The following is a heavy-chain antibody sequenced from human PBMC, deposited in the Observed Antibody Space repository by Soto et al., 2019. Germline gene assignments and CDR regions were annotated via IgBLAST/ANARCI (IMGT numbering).Heavy chain of an antibody. CDR1: GFTFSRFG. D-gene: IGHD3-10*01. Sequence: QVQLAESGGSVVQPGRSLRLSCAASGFTFSRFGMLWVRQAPGKGLEWVALISHDGSKKYHADSVKGRFTISRDNSEDTLYLQVTSLRPEDTAMYYCAKFQSSAYYGVDFWGQGTLVTVSS. J-gene: IGHJ4*02. CDR2: ISHDGSKK. V-gene: IGHV3-30*18. CDR3: AKFQSSAYYGVDF.